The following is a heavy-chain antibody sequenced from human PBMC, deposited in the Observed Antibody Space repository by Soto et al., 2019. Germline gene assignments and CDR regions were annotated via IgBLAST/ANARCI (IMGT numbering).Heavy chain of an antibody. Sequence: GASVKVSSKASGYTFTSYAMHWVRQAPGQRLEWMGWINAGNGNTKYSQKFQGRVTITRDTSASTAYMELSSLRSEDTAVYYCARERVFGKHIDYWGQGTMVTVSS. CDR1: GYTFTSYA. D-gene: IGHD6-13*01. CDR3: ARERVFGKHIDY. J-gene: IGHJ4*03. CDR2: INAGNGNT. V-gene: IGHV1-3*01.